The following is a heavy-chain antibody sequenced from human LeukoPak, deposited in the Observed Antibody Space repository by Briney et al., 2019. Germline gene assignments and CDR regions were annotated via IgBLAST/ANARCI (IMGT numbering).Heavy chain of an antibody. CDR2: IHYSGST. CDR1: GGSISTYY. Sequence: SETLSLTCTVSGGSISTYYWSWIREPPGKGLEWIAYIHYSGSTNYNPSLKSRVTISVVTSKKHLSLKLSSVTAADTAVYYCAKFGRRFAFLDYWGQGTLVSVSS. D-gene: IGHD2/OR15-2a*01. V-gene: IGHV4-59*01. J-gene: IGHJ4*02. CDR3: AKFGRRFAFLDY.